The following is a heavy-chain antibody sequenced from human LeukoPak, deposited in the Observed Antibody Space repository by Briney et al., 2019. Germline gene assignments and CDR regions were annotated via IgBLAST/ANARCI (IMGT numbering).Heavy chain of an antibody. J-gene: IGHJ4*02. CDR1: GFTFSSYA. V-gene: IGHV3-23*01. Sequence: GGSLRLSCAASGFTFSSYAMSWVRQAPGKGLEWVSAISGSGGSTYYADSVKGRFTISRDNSKNTLYLQMNSLRAEDTAVYYYAKDNKDSSGWYIFFDYWGQGTLVTVSS. CDR3: AKDNKDSSGWYIFFDY. CDR2: ISGSGGST. D-gene: IGHD6-19*01.